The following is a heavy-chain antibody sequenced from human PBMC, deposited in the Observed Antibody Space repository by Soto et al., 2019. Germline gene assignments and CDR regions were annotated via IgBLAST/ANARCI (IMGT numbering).Heavy chain of an antibody. CDR1: GFTFSTYA. D-gene: IGHD2-21*01. Sequence: EVHLLESGGGLVPPGGSLRLSCAASGFTFSTYAMGWVRQAPGKGLEWVSSISSAGRKVYYADSVKGRFSISRDNSKNTHSLQMNSLKVEDTAIYYCAKGSVIVIAEFDYWGQGILVTVS. V-gene: IGHV3-23*01. J-gene: IGHJ4*02. CDR2: ISSAGRKV. CDR3: AKGSVIVIAEFDY.